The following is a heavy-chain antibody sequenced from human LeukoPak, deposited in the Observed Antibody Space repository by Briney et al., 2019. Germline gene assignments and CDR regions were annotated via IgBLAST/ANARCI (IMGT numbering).Heavy chain of an antibody. CDR2: IKQNGDEL. CDR3: ARELRTFDS. Sequence: GGSLRLSCAASGFTFSSYWMTWVRQAPGKGLEWVANIKQNGDELNYVDSVEDRFTISRDNAKNSLYLHMTSLRAEDTAVYYCARELRTFDSWGQVTLVTVSS. CDR1: GFTFSSYW. J-gene: IGHJ4*02. V-gene: IGHV3-7*01. D-gene: IGHD3-16*01.